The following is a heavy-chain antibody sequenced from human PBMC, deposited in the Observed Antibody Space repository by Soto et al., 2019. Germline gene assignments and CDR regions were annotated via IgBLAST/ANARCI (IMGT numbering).Heavy chain of an antibody. CDR3: ATARQRDTGRGLDV. CDR2: ISYSGST. D-gene: IGHD5-18*01. Sequence: QVQLQESGPGLVKPSETRSLTCTISGDSINNYFWNWIRQTPGKGLEWIGYISYSGSTSYNPSLQSRVTISSDTSKNHFSLKLSSVTAADTAVYYCATARQRDTGRGLDVWGQGTTVTVSS. V-gene: IGHV4-59*01. J-gene: IGHJ6*02. CDR1: GDSINNYF.